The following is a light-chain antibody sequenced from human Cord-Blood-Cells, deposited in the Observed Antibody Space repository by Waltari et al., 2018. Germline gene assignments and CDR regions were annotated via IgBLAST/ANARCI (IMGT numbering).Light chain of an antibody. J-gene: IGKJ3*01. CDR3: QQYDNLLFT. CDR2: DAS. Sequence: DIQMTQSPSSLSASVGDRVTITCQTSQDISNYVKWYQQKRGKAPKLLIYDASNLETGVPSRFSGSGSGTDFTFTISSLQPEDIATYYCQQYDNLLFTFGPGTKVDIK. V-gene: IGKV1-33*01. CDR1: QDISNY.